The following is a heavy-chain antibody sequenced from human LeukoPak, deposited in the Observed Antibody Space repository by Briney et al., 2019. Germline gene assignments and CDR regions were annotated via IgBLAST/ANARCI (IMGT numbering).Heavy chain of an antibody. CDR2: INPNSGGT. CDR1: GYTFTGYY. CDR3: ARGSGYDAFYYMDV. V-gene: IGHV1-2*02. Sequence: ASVKVSCKASGYTFTGYYMHWVRQAPGQGLEWMGWINPNSGGTNYAQRFQGRVTMTRDTSISTAYMELSSLRSDDTAVYYCARGSGYDAFYYMDVWGKGTTVTISS. J-gene: IGHJ6*03. D-gene: IGHD5-12*01.